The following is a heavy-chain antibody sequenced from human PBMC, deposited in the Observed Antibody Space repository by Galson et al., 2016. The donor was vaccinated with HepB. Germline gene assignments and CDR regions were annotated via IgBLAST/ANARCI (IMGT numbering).Heavy chain of an antibody. CDR3: AIVVYYYDSRHDPFDY. J-gene: IGHJ4*02. Sequence: SLRLSCAASGFTFSNYAMTWVRQAPGKGLEWVSSISGSGSNTYSADSVKGRLTISRDNSKNTLYLQMSSMRDEDTALYYCAIVVYYYDSRHDPFDYWGRGTLVTVSS. V-gene: IGHV3-23*01. D-gene: IGHD3-22*01. CDR2: ISGSGSNT. CDR1: GFTFSNYA.